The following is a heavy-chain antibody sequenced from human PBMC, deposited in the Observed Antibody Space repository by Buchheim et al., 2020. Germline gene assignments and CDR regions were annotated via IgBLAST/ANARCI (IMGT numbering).Heavy chain of an antibody. V-gene: IGHV3-48*01. D-gene: IGHD3-22*01. J-gene: IGHJ3*02. CDR3: AIGYYYDDAFDI. CDR2: ISSSSTI. Sequence: EVQLVESGGGLVQPGGSLRLSCAASGFTFSSYSMNWVRQAPGKGLEWVSYISSSSTIYYADSVKGRFTISRDNAKNSLYLQMNSLRAEDTAVYYCAIGYYYDDAFDIWGQGT. CDR1: GFTFSSYS.